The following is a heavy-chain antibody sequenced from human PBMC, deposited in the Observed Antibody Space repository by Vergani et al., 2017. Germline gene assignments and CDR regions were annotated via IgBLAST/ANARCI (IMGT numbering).Heavy chain of an antibody. D-gene: IGHD6-6*01. J-gene: IGHJ5*02. CDR2: ISWNSNSI. V-gene: IGHV3-9*02. CDR3: AKDLGTSSGGGWFDP. CDR1: GFTSAGYA. Sequence: EVQLEESGGGLVLPGRSLRLSCVASGFTSAGYAMHWVRQAPEKGLEWGSGISWNSNSIGYADSVKGGFTISRDNAKNSLYLQMNSLRAEDTALYYCAKDLGTSSGGGWFDPWGQGTLVTVSS.